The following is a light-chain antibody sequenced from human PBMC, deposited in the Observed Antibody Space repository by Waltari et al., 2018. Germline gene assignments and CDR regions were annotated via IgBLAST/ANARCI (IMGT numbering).Light chain of an antibody. CDR1: SRDVGSYNL. J-gene: IGLJ2*01. CDR2: EVS. Sequence: QSALTQPASVSGSPGQSITIPCPGTSRDVGSYNLVSWYQQHPGKAPKLMIYEVSKRPSGVSNRFSGSKSGNTASLTISGLQAEDEADYYCCSYAGSSTFVVFGGGTKLTVL. CDR3: CSYAGSSTFVV. V-gene: IGLV2-23*02.